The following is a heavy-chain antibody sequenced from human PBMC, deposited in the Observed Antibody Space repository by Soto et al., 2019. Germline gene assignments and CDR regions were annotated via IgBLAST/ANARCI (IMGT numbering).Heavy chain of an antibody. Sequence: GGFLRLSCAASGFTFSSYGMHWVRQAPGKGLEWVAVIWYDGSNKYYADSVKGRFTISRDNSKNTLYLQMNSLRAEDTAVYYCARDWGFSLTGYWGYGMDVWGQGTTVTVSS. CDR3: ARDWGFSLTGYWGYGMDV. CDR1: GFTFSSYG. J-gene: IGHJ6*02. CDR2: IWYDGSNK. V-gene: IGHV3-33*01. D-gene: IGHD3-9*01.